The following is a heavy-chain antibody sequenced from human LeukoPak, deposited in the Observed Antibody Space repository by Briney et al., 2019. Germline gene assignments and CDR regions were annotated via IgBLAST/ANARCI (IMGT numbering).Heavy chain of an antibody. CDR3: AGPYGRLRYFDWLWG. D-gene: IGHD3-9*01. J-gene: IGHJ4*02. CDR2: IYHSGST. CDR1: RYSISSGYY. Sequence: SETLSLTCTVSRYSISSGYYWGWIRQPPGKGLEWIRSIYHSGSTYYNPSLKSRVTISVDTSKNQFSLKLSSVTAADTAVYYCAGPYGRLRYFDWLWGGGQGTLVTVSS. V-gene: IGHV4-38-2*02.